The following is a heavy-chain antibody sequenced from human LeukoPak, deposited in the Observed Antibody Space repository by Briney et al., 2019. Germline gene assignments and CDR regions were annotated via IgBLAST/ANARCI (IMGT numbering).Heavy chain of an antibody. CDR3: ARDLSSSWYGSFDY. CDR2: ISWNGGSI. V-gene: IGHV3-9*01. J-gene: IGHJ4*02. D-gene: IGHD6-13*01. Sequence: PGRSLRLSCAVSGFTFDDYAMHWDRQAPGKGLEWVSGISWNGGSIGYADSVKGRFTISRDNAKNSLYLQMNSLRAEDTAVYYCARDLSSSWYGSFDYWGQGTLVTVSS. CDR1: GFTFDDYA.